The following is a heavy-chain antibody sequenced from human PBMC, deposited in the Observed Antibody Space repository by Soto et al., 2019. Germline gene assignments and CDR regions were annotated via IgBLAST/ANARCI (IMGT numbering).Heavy chain of an antibody. CDR3: ARSTSGWPQGPKFFDS. CDR2: ISAFSAKT. Sequence: HVNLVQTGPELKEPGASVKVSCKVSGDTFTSLEFGWVRQGAGQGPEWMGWISAFSAKTKVAEKFRGRVTLTTDTSASMVVMEVTSLRSDDTALYYCARSTSGWPQGPKFFDSWGQGTMVIVSS. D-gene: IGHD6-19*01. J-gene: IGHJ4*02. CDR1: GDTFTSLE. V-gene: IGHV1-18*01.